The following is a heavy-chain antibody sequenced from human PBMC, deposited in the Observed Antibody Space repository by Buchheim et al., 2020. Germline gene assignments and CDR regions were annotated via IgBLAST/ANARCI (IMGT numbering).Heavy chain of an antibody. J-gene: IGHJ5*02. CDR3: ARSRIMITFGGVIVIDWFDP. Sequence: QVQLQESGPGLVKPSQTLSLTCTVSGGSISSGGYYWSWIRQHPGKGLEWIGYIYYSGSTYYNPSLKSRVTISVNTSKNQFSLKLRSVTAADTAVYYCARSRIMITFGGVIVIDWFDPWGQGTL. V-gene: IGHV4-31*03. D-gene: IGHD3-16*02. CDR2: IYYSGST. CDR1: GGSISSGGYY.